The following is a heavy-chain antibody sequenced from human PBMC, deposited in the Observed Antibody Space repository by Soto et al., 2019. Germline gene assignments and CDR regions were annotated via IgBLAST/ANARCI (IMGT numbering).Heavy chain of an antibody. CDR1: GFDFNSYA. D-gene: IGHD6-13*01. J-gene: IGHJ5*02. CDR2: ISFDGGNQ. V-gene: IGHV3-30*18. CDR3: AKDSSVTAAGSGGWFDP. Sequence: QVQLVQSGGGVVQPGRSLRLSCAASGFDFNSYALHWVRQAPGKGLEWVAGISFDGGNQYYADSVKGRFTISRDKSNNTLYLQMNSLGAEDTATYYCAKDSSVTAAGSGGWFDPWGQGTLVIVSS.